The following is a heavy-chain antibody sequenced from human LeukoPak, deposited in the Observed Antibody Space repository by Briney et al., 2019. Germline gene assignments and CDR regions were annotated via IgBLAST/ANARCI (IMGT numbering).Heavy chain of an antibody. CDR3: ALVKSGSYWVYFNY. CDR1: GGSISSSSYY. Sequence: SETLSLTCTVSGGSISSSSYYWGWIRQPPGKGLEWIGGIYYSGSTYYNPSLKRRVPITVDTSKNQFSLKLSSLTAAATAVYYCALVKSGSYWVYFNYWGQGTLVTVSS. D-gene: IGHD1-26*01. CDR2: IYYSGST. J-gene: IGHJ4*02. V-gene: IGHV4-39*07.